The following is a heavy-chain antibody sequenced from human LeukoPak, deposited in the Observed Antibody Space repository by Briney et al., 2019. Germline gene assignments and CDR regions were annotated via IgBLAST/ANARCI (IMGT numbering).Heavy chain of an antibody. CDR3: ARPRDRGSGSDGMFDP. Sequence: GGSLRLSCAASGFTFSSYAMHWVRQAPGKGLEWVTVISYDGVNKYYAGSVKGRFTISRDNSNNTVFLQMNSLNTEDTATYYCARPRDRGSGSDGMFDPWGQGALVIVSS. V-gene: IGHV3-30-3*01. CDR2: ISYDGVNK. J-gene: IGHJ5*02. CDR1: GFTFSSYA. D-gene: IGHD3-10*01.